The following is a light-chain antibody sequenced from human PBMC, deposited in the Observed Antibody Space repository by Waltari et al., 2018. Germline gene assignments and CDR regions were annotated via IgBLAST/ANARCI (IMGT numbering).Light chain of an antibody. J-gene: IGKJ1*01. CDR2: DVS. V-gene: IGKV3-15*01. CDR1: QSVSSK. Sequence: EIVMTQSLATLSVSPGERATLSCRASQSVSSKLVWYQQKPGQAPRLLIYDVSTRATGIPARFSGSGSGTEFILTIDSLQSEDFAVYYCQQYAHWKTFGQGTKVEIK. CDR3: QQYAHWKT.